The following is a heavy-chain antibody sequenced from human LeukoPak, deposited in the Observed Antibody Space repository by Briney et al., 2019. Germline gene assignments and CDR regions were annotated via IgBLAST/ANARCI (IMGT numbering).Heavy chain of an antibody. CDR2: ISGSGGST. D-gene: IGHD2-15*01. CDR3: AKPPCSGGSCYPFDP. CDR1: GFTFSDYA. J-gene: IGHJ5*02. V-gene: IGHV3-23*01. Sequence: PGGSLRVSCTASGFTFSDYAMSWVRQAPGKGLEWVSAISGSGGSTYYADSVKGRFTISRDNSKNTLYLQMNSLRAEDTAVYYCAKPPCSGGSCYPFDPWGQGTLVTVSS.